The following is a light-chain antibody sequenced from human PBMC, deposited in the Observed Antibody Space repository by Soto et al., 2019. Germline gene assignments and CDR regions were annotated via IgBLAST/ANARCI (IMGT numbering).Light chain of an antibody. J-gene: IGKJ5*01. Sequence: EIVLTHSPGSLSLCPGEIATLSCRASQSVYNNYIAWYQHSPGQAPRVLIYGASTRATGTPDRFSGSGSGTDFTLTISRLEPEDFAVFHCQQNGSSITFGQGTRLEIK. CDR3: QQNGSSIT. CDR1: QSVYNNY. CDR2: GAS. V-gene: IGKV3-20*01.